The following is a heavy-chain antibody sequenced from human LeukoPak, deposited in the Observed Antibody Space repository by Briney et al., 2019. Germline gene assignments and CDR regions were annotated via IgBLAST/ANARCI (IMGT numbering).Heavy chain of an antibody. CDR2: IRGRGDST. J-gene: IGHJ4*02. D-gene: IGHD3-22*01. CDR3: AKEDYDSSGGFDS. V-gene: IGHV3-23*01. CDR1: GFTFSNYA. Sequence: GGSLRLSCAASGFTFSNYAMSWVRQAPGKGLEWVSAIRGRGDSTYYADSVMGRFAISRDNSKNTLHLRLNYLRAEDTAVYYCAKEDYDSSGGFDSWGQGTLVTVSS.